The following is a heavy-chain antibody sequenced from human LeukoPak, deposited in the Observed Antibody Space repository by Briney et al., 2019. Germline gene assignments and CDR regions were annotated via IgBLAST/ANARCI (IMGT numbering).Heavy chain of an antibody. V-gene: IGHV1-2*02. CDR3: ARASGRYSDAFDI. D-gene: IGHD1-26*01. J-gene: IGHJ3*02. CDR2: INPNSGGT. Sequence: GASVKVSCKASGYTFTGYYMHWVRQAPGQGLEWMGWINPNSGGTNYAQNFQGRVTMTRDTSISTAYMELSRLRSDDTALYYCARASGRYSDAFDIWGQGTMVTVPS. CDR1: GYTFTGYY.